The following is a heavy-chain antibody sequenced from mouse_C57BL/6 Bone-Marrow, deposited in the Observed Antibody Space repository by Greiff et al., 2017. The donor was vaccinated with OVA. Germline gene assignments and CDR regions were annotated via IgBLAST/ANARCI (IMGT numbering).Heavy chain of an antibody. CDR2: IDPENGDT. V-gene: IGHV14-4*01. Sequence: EVQGVESGAELVRPGASVKLSCTASGFNIKDDYMHWVKQRPEQGLEWIGWIDPENGDTEYASKFQGKATITADTSSNTAYLQLSSLTSEDTAVYYCTWGLLRLYFDYWGQGTTLTVSS. CDR3: TWGLLRLYFDY. D-gene: IGHD1-2*01. CDR1: GFNIKDDY. J-gene: IGHJ2*01.